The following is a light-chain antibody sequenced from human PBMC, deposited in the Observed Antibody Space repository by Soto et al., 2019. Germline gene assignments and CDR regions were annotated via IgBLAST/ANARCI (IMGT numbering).Light chain of an antibody. J-gene: IGKJ1*01. CDR2: NVS. Sequence: DIQMTQSPSTLPASVGDRVTITCRASQTIGNWLAWYQQKPGKVPKLLIYNVSSFESGVPSRFSGSGSGTEFTLTIRSLQPDDFATYYWQQCNFYWTFGQGTKVEIK. CDR3: QQCNFYWT. CDR1: QTIGNW. V-gene: IGKV1-5*03.